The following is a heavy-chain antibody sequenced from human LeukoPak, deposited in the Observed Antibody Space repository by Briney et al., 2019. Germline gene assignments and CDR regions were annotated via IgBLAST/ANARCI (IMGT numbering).Heavy chain of an antibody. J-gene: IGHJ4*02. CDR2: IWADGNNK. CDR1: GYTFSSYA. CDR3: ARDAGVTACDY. D-gene: IGHD2-21*02. Sequence: PGGSLRLSCAASGYTFSSYAMHWVRQAPGKGLEWVAVIWADGNNKYYGDSVKGRFTISRDNSKNTLYLQMNSLRAGDTAVYYCARDAGVTACDYWGQGTLVTVSS. V-gene: IGHV3-33*01.